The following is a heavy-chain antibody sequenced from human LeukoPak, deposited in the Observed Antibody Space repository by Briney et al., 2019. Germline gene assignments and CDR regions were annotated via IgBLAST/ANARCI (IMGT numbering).Heavy chain of an antibody. V-gene: IGHV1-18*01. CDR2: ISGYNGNT. Sequence: ASVKVSCKASGYTFTRYGISWVRQAPGQGLEWMGWISGYNGNTNYGQKFQGRVTMTRDTSISTAYMELSRLRSDDTAVYYCARVGYYYDSSGYSVLDYWGQGTLVTVSS. D-gene: IGHD3-22*01. CDR1: GYTFTRYG. J-gene: IGHJ4*02. CDR3: ARVGYYYDSSGYSVLDY.